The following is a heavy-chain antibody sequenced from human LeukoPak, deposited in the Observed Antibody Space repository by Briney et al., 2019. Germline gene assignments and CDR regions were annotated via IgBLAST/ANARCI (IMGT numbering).Heavy chain of an antibody. J-gene: IGHJ4*02. CDR2: IYGGGST. D-gene: IGHD6-19*01. CDR1: GFTVSSNY. V-gene: IGHV3-53*01. Sequence: GSLRLSCAASGFTVSSNYMSWVRQAPGKGLEWVSVIYGGGSTYYADSVKGRFTISRDNAKNSLYLQMNSLRAEDTAVYYCAREQLSGYSSGWYYFDYWGQGTLVTVSS. CDR3: AREQLSGYSSGWYYFDY.